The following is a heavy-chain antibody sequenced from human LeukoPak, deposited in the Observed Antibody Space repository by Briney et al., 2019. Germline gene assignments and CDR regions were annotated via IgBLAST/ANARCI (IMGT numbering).Heavy chain of an antibody. CDR3: ARSGIAVANWYFDL. J-gene: IGHJ2*01. Sequence: ASVKVSCKASGGTFSSYAISWVRQAPGQGLEWMGGIIPIFGTANYAQKFQGRVTITADESTSTAYMELSSLRSEDTAVYYCARSGIAVANWYFDLWGRGTLVTVSS. D-gene: IGHD6-19*01. CDR2: IIPIFGTA. V-gene: IGHV1-69*01. CDR1: GGTFSSYA.